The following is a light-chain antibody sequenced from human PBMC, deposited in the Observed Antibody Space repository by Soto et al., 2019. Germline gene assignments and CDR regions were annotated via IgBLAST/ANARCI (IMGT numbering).Light chain of an antibody. Sequence: SYELTQPSSVSVSPGQTARITCSGDVLAKKYARWFQQKPGQAPVLVINKDSERPSGIPERFSGSSSGTTVTLTISGAQVEDEADYYCYSAADNNWVFGGGTKVTVL. CDR3: YSAADNNWV. V-gene: IGLV3-27*01. CDR2: KDS. J-gene: IGLJ3*02. CDR1: VLAKKY.